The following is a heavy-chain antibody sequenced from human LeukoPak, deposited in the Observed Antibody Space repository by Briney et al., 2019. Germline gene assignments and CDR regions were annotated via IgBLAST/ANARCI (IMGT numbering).Heavy chain of an antibody. J-gene: IGHJ4*02. CDR1: GFTFSSYW. D-gene: IGHD2-2*02. Sequence: GGSLRLSCAASGFTFSSYWMHWVRQAPGKGLVWVSRINSGGSSTSYADSVKGRFTISRDNAKNTLYLQMNSLRAEDTAVYYCARGDIVVVPAAIVDYWGQGTLVTVSS. V-gene: IGHV3-74*01. CDR3: ARGDIVVVPAAIVDY. CDR2: INSGGSST.